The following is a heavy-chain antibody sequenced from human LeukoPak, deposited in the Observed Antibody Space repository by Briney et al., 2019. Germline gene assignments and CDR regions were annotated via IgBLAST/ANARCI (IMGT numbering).Heavy chain of an antibody. Sequence: SETLSLTCAVYGGSFSGYYWSWIRQPPGKGLEWIGEINHSGSTNYNPSLKSRVTISVDTSKNQFSLKLSSVTAADTAVYYCARVGLGGRERFLEWLNWFDAWGQGTLVTVSS. D-gene: IGHD3-3*01. CDR1: GGSFSGYY. J-gene: IGHJ5*02. V-gene: IGHV4-34*01. CDR2: INHSGST. CDR3: ARVGLGGRERFLEWLNWFDA.